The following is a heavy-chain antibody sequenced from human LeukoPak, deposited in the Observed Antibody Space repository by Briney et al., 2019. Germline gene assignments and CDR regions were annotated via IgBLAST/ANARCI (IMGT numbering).Heavy chain of an antibody. CDR1: GFTFDDYA. CDR3: ASAAAGRPRDMDV. J-gene: IGHJ6*03. V-gene: IGHV3-43D*03. CDR2: ISWDGGST. Sequence: GGSLRLSCAASGFTFDDYAMHWVRQAPGKGLEWVSLISWDGGSTYYADSVKGRFTISRNNSKNSLYLQMNSLRAEDTALYYCASAAAGRPRDMDVWGKGTTVTVSS. D-gene: IGHD6-13*01.